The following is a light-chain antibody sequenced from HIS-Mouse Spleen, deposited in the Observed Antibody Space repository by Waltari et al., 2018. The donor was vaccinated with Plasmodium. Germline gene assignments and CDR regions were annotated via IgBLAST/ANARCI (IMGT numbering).Light chain of an antibody. CDR3: QQYNNWSFT. V-gene: IGKV3-15*01. Sequence: EIVMTQSPATLSVSPGERATLSCRASQSVRSNLAWYQQKPGQAPRLLIYGASTRATGIPARFRGSGSGTDCTLTIRSLQSEDFAVYYCQQYNNWSFTFGPGTKVDIK. CDR2: GAS. CDR1: QSVRSN. J-gene: IGKJ3*01.